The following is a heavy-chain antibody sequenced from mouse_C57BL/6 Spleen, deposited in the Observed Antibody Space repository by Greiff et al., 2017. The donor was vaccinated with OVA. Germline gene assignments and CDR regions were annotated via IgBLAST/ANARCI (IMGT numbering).Heavy chain of an antibody. CDR2: IWRGGST. CDR1: GFSLTSYG. Sequence: VMLVESGPGLVQPSQSLSITCTVSGFSLTSYGVHWVRQSPGKGLEWLGVIWRGGSTDYNAAFMSRLSTTKDNSKSQVFFKMNSLQADDTAIYYCAQGIYYDYDGYFDVWGTGTTVTVSS. D-gene: IGHD2-4*01. V-gene: IGHV2-5*01. CDR3: AQGIYYDYDGYFDV. J-gene: IGHJ1*03.